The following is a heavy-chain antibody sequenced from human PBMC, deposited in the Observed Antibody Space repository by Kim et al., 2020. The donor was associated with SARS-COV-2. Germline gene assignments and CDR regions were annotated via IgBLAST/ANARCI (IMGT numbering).Heavy chain of an antibody. CDR1: GGSFSGYY. D-gene: IGHD6-19*01. V-gene: IGHV4-34*01. J-gene: IGHJ4*02. Sequence: SETLSLTCAVYGGSFSGYYWSWIRQPPGKGLEWIGEINHSGSTNYNPSLKSRVTISVDTSKNQFSLKLSSVTAADTAVYYCARGRYTGIAVAGTGRFDYWGQGTLVTVSS. CDR2: INHSGST. CDR3: ARGRYTGIAVAGTGRFDY.